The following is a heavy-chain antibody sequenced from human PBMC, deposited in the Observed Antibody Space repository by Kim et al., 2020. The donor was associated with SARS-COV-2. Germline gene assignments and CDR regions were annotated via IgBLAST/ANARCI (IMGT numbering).Heavy chain of an antibody. CDR3: ARDTHGEWELRYAFDI. J-gene: IGHJ3*02. V-gene: IGHV1-2*02. D-gene: IGHD1-26*01. Sequence: FQGRVTMTRDTSISTAYLELSRLRSDDTAVYYCARDTHGEWELRYAFDIWGQGTMVTVSS.